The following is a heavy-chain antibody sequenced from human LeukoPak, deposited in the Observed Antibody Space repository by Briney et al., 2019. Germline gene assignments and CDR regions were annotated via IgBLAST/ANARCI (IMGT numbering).Heavy chain of an antibody. CDR3: ARSYCSDTTCYIVAFDI. D-gene: IGHD2-8*02. CDR2: INDSGST. Sequence: SGTLSLTCAVYGGSFSGYYWNWIRQSPGKGLEWIGQINDSGSTNYSPSLKSRVTISVDTSQNQFSLNLRSVTAADTAVYYCARSYCSDTTCYIVAFDIWGQGTMVTVSS. CDR1: GGSFSGYY. J-gene: IGHJ3*02. V-gene: IGHV4-34*01.